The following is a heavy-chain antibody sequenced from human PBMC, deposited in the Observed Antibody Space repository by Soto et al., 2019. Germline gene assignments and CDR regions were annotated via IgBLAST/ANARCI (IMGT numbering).Heavy chain of an antibody. V-gene: IGHV3-23*01. CDR3: AKIWDSSGWFMSLGYFDY. Sequence: EVQLLESGGGLVQPGGSLRLSCAASGFTFSSYAMSWVRQAPGKGLEWVSAISGSGGSTYYADSVKGRFTISRDNSKNTLYLQMNSLRAEDTAVYYCAKIWDSSGWFMSLGYFDYWGQGTLVTVSS. J-gene: IGHJ4*02. D-gene: IGHD6-19*01. CDR2: ISGSGGST. CDR1: GFTFSSYA.